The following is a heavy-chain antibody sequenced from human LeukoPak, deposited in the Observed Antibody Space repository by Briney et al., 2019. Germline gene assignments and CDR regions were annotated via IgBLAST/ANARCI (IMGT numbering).Heavy chain of an antibody. J-gene: IGHJ4*02. CDR1: GFTFSSYA. Sequence: PGASLRLSCAASGFTFSSYAMSWVRQAPGKGLEWVSAISGSGGSTYCADSVKGRFTISRDNSKNTLYLLMNSLRAEDTAVYYCAKAPGTMIVVVITTWGQGTLVTVSS. V-gene: IGHV3-23*01. CDR2: ISGSGGST. CDR3: AKAPGTMIVVVITT. D-gene: IGHD3-22*01.